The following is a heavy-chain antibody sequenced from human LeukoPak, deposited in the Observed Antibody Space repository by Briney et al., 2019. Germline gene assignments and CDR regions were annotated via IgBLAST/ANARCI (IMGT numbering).Heavy chain of an antibody. CDR1: GFTFSSYS. V-gene: IGHV3-7*01. CDR2: IKQDGSEK. Sequence: GGSLRLSCAASGFTFSSYSMNWVRQAPGKGLEWVANIKQDGSEKYYVDSVKGRFTISRDNAKNSLYLQMNSLRAEDTAVYYCARAGWFGEALDYWGQGTLVTVSS. D-gene: IGHD3-10*01. CDR3: ARAGWFGEALDY. J-gene: IGHJ4*02.